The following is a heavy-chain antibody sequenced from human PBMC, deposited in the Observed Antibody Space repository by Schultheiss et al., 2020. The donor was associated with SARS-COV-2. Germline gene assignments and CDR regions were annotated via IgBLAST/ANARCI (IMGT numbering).Heavy chain of an antibody. CDR1: GGSFSGYY. Sequence: SETLSLTCAVYGGSFSGYYWSWIRQPPGKGLEWIGSIYHSGSTYYNPSLKSRVTISVDTSKNQFSLKLSSVTAADTAVYYCARVVVTYWYFDLWGRGTLVTVSS. V-gene: IGHV4-34*01. J-gene: IGHJ2*01. CDR3: ARVVVTYWYFDL. CDR2: IYHSGST. D-gene: IGHD3-22*01.